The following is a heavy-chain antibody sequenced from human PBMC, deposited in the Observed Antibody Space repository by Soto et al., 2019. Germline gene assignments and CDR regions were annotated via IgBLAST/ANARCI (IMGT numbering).Heavy chain of an antibody. CDR1: GFTFSDYY. J-gene: IGHJ5*02. D-gene: IGHD6-19*01. V-gene: IGHV3-11*01. CDR2: ISSSGSTI. CDR3: ARGYSSAPRGFDP. Sequence: GESLKISCAASGFTFSDYYMSWIRQAPGKGLEWVSYISSSGSTIYYADSVKGRFTISRDNAKNSLYLQMNSLRAEDTAVYYCARGYSSAPRGFDPWGQGTLVTVSS.